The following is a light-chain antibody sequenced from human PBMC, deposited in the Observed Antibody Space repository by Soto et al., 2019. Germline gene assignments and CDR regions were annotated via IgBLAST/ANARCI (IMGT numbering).Light chain of an antibody. J-gene: IGLJ3*02. CDR2: EVS. Sequence: QSALTQPASVSGSPGQSITISCTGTSSDVGAYNYVSWYQHHPGKAPKLMISEVSHRPSGVSDRFSASKSGNTASLTISGLQTEDEADYYCISRTSSGPIGVFGGGTQLTVL. CDR1: SSDVGAYNY. CDR3: ISRTSSGPIGV. V-gene: IGLV2-14*01.